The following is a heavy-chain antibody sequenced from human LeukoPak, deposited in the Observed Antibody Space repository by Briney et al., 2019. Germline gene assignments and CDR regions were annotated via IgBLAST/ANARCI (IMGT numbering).Heavy chain of an antibody. CDR3: ARDGVSGYDVVYYYYGMDV. D-gene: IGHD5-12*01. CDR1: GFIFSSYA. J-gene: IGHJ6*02. Sequence: GGSLRLSCAASGFIFSSYAMHWVRQAPGKGLEWVAVISYDGSNKYYADSVKGRFTISRDNSKNTLYLQMNSLRAEDTAVYYCARDGVSGYDVVYYYYGMDVWGQGTTVTVSS. V-gene: IGHV3-30-3*01. CDR2: ISYDGSNK.